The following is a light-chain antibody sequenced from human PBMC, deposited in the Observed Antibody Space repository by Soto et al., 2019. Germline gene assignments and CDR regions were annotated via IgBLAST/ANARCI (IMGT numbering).Light chain of an antibody. V-gene: IGLV2-8*01. CDR2: EVS. CDR3: SSYAGSNNYV. Sequence: QSALTQPPSASGSPGQSVTISCTGTSSDVGAYNYLSWCQQHPGKAPKLMIYEVSKRPSGVPDRFSGSKSGNTASLTVSGLQAEDEADYYCSSYAGSNNYVFGTGTKLTGL. CDR1: SSDVGAYNY. J-gene: IGLJ1*01.